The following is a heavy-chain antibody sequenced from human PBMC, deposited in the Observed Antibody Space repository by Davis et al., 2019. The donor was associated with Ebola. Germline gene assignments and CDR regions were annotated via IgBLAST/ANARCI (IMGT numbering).Heavy chain of an antibody. J-gene: IGHJ4*02. CDR3: ARVSSSSRDY. CDR1: GFTLSNYA. D-gene: IGHD6-13*01. CDR2: ISGSGTTS. Sequence: GESLKISCAASGFTLSNYAMSWVRQAPGKGLEWVSSISGSGTTSLYADSVKGRFTISRDNSKNTLYLQMNSLRAEDTAVYYCARVSSSSRDYWGQGTLVTVSS. V-gene: IGHV3-23*01.